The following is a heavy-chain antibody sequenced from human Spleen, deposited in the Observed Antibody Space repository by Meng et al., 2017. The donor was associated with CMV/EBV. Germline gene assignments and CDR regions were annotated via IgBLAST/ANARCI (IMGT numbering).Heavy chain of an antibody. Sequence: GESLKISCVVSRFTFNDFEMSWVRQAPGKGPEWVSYISSSGYTIHYADSVNGRFTISRDNAKNSLHLQMNNLRAEDTAVYDCARVGYSNAPAHYLYCLDVWGQRTTVTVS. D-gene: IGHD6-13*01. J-gene: IGHJ6*02. CDR1: RFTFNDFE. CDR3: ARVGYSNAPAHYLYCLDV. CDR2: ISSSGYTI. V-gene: IGHV3-48*03.